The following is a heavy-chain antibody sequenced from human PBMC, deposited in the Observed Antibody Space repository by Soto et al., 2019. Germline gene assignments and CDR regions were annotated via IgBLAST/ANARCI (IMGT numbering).Heavy chain of an antibody. CDR1: GFSLSTYG. Sequence: QVQLVESGGGVVQPGRSLRLSCTASGFSLSTYGMHWVRQAPGKGLEWVAVIWNDGSDKYHADSVKGRFTVSRDNSKNTLYLQMNSLRVEDTAVYYCARALGTGTGYYVLPLYYYGLDVWSQGTTVTVSS. CDR2: IWNDGSDK. D-gene: IGHD3-9*01. J-gene: IGHJ6*02. V-gene: IGHV3-33*01. CDR3: ARALGTGTGYYVLPLYYYGLDV.